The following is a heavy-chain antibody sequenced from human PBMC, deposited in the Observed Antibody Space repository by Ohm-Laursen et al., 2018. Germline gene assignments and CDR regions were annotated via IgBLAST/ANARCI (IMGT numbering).Heavy chain of an antibody. CDR2: IYYTGST. CDR3: ASYDYGGSGRMDY. CDR1: GGSIRSYN. D-gene: IGHD4-23*01. Sequence: SQTLSLTCTVSGGSIRSYNWNWIRQPPGKGLEWIGYIYYTGSTNYNPSLKSRATISVDTSKNQFSLELSSVTAADTAVYYCASYDYGGSGRMDYWGQGTLVTVSS. J-gene: IGHJ4*02. V-gene: IGHV4-59*08.